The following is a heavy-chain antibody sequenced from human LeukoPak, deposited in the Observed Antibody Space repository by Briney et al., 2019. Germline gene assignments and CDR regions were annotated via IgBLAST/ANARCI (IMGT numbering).Heavy chain of an antibody. Sequence: GGSLRLSCGASGFTFSDYWMSWVRQAPGKGPEWVANIKQDGSEKCYVDSVKGRFIISRDNAKKALFLQMNSLRAEDTAVYYCARESRNRARWFGEPDYYGMDVWGQGTTVTVSS. D-gene: IGHD3-10*01. J-gene: IGHJ6*02. V-gene: IGHV3-7*01. CDR3: ARESRNRARWFGEPDYYGMDV. CDR1: GFTFSDYW. CDR2: IKQDGSEK.